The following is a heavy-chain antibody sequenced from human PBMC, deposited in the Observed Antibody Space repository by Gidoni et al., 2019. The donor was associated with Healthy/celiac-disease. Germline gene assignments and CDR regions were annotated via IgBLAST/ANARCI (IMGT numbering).Heavy chain of an antibody. J-gene: IGHJ4*02. CDR3: ARTDIVVVVAANEYYFDY. Sequence: EVQLVESGGGLVQPGGSLRLSCAASGFTFSSYWMSWVRQAPGKGLEWVANIKQDGSEKYYVDSVKGRFTISRDNAKNSLYLQMNSLRAEDTAVYYCARTDIVVVVAANEYYFDYWGQGTLVTVSS. CDR2: IKQDGSEK. V-gene: IGHV3-7*01. CDR1: GFTFSSYW. D-gene: IGHD2-15*01.